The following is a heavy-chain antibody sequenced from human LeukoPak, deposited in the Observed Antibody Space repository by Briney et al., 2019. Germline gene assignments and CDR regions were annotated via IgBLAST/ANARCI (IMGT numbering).Heavy chain of an antibody. D-gene: IGHD3-22*01. J-gene: IGHJ4*02. CDR1: GGTFSSYA. Sequence: ASVKVSCKASGGTFSSYAISWVRQAPGQGLEWMGRIIPIFGTANYAQKFQGRVTITTDESTSTAYMELSSLRSEDTAVYHCARDLAGPDYYDSSGHLSEGVSLFDYWGQGTLVTVSS. CDR2: IIPIFGTA. CDR3: ARDLAGPDYYDSSGHLSEGVSLFDY. V-gene: IGHV1-69*05.